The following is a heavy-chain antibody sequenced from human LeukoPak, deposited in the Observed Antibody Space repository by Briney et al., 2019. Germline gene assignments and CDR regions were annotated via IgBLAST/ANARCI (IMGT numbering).Heavy chain of an antibody. D-gene: IGHD6-13*01. CDR2: ISSSSSTI. CDR3: ARDGDSSSWLFDY. V-gene: IGHV3-48*03. CDR1: GFTFSSYE. J-gene: IGHJ4*02. Sequence: GSLSLSCAASGFTFSSYEMNWVRPAPGKGLEWVSYISSSSSTIYYADSVKGRFTISRDNAKNSLYLQMNSLRAEDTAVYYCARDGDSSSWLFDYWGQGTLVTVSS.